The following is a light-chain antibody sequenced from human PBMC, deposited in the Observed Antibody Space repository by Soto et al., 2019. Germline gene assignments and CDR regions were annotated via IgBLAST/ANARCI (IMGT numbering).Light chain of an antibody. V-gene: IGLV2-14*01. Sequence: QSALTQPASVSGSPGQSITISCTGTSSDVGGYNYVSWYQQHPGKAPKVMIYEVSNRPSGVSNRFSGSKSGNTASLTISGLQAEDEADYYCSSHTSSSTLYVFGTGTKLTV. CDR1: SSDVGGYNY. J-gene: IGLJ1*01. CDR2: EVS. CDR3: SSHTSSSTLYV.